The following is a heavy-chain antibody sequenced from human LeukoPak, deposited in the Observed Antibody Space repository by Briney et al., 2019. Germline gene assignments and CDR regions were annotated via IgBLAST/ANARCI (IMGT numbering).Heavy chain of an antibody. D-gene: IGHD3-3*01. CDR2: IYYSGST. V-gene: IGHV4-59*12. Sequence: TSSETLSLTCTVSGGSISSYYWSWIRQPPGKGLEWIGYIYYSGSTNYNPSLKSRVTISVDTSKNQFSLKLSSVTAADTAVYYCARDGVYDFWSGGVDAFDIWGQGTMVTVSS. CDR1: GGSISSYY. J-gene: IGHJ3*02. CDR3: ARDGVYDFWSGGVDAFDI.